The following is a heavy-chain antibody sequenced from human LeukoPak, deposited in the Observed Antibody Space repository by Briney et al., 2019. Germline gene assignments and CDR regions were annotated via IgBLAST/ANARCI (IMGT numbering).Heavy chain of an antibody. CDR2: IDLSDSYT. D-gene: IGHD3-10*01. J-gene: IGHJ5*02. CDR3: AREDGSGSFYNWFDP. CDR1: GYSFSSYW. Sequence: GESLKISCKGSGYSFSSYWIGWERQMPGKGLEWMGRIDLSDSYTAYSPSFQGHVTISADKSISTAYLQWSSLKASDTAMYYCAREDGSGSFYNWFDPWGQGTLVTVSS. V-gene: IGHV5-10-1*01.